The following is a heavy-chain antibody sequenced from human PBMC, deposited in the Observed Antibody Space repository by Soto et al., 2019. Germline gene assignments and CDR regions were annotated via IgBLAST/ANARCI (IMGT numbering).Heavy chain of an antibody. CDR2: IYYSGST. CDR1: GGSFSSYY. J-gene: IGHJ6*03. CDR3: ARDSSIYSYGYRGGLRLDYYYYMDV. V-gene: IGHV4-59*01. Sequence: QVQLQESGPGLVKPSETLSLTCTVSGGSFSSYYWSWIRQPPGKGLEWIGYIYYSGSTNYNPSLKSRVTISVDTSKNQFSLKLSSVTAADTAVYYCARDSSIYSYGYRGGLRLDYYYYMDVWGKGTTVTVSS. D-gene: IGHD5-18*01.